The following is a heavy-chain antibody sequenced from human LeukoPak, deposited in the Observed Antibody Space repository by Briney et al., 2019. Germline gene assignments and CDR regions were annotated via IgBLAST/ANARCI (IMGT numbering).Heavy chain of an antibody. CDR1: GGSISSGDYY. CDR3: ARVGMVRGVNYYFDY. V-gene: IGHV4-30-4*01. Sequence: PSQTLSLTCTVSGGSISSGDYYWSWIRQPPGKGLEWIGYIYYSGSTYYNPSLKSRVTISVDTSKNQFSLKLSPVTAADTAVYYCARVGMVRGVNYYFDYWGQGTLVTVSS. J-gene: IGHJ4*02. CDR2: IYYSGST. D-gene: IGHD3-10*01.